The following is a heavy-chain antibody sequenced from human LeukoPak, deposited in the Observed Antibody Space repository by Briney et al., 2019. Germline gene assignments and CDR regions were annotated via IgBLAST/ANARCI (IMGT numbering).Heavy chain of an antibody. J-gene: IGHJ4*02. CDR2: IYHSGST. CDR1: AYSIRNDYY. V-gene: IGHV4-38-2*02. CDR3: ARTAKYYYGSETYYFFDY. D-gene: IGHD3-10*01. Sequence: SETLSLTCTVSAYSIRNDYYWGWIRQPPGKGLEWIGSIYHSGSTFYNPSLKSRVTISVDTSKNQFSLNLNSVTAADTAVYYCARTAKYYYGSETYYFFDYWGQGTLVTVSS.